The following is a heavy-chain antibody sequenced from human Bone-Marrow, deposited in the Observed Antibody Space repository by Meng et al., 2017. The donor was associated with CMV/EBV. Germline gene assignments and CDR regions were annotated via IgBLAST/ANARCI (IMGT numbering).Heavy chain of an antibody. CDR3: ARVRSEYSGYYLFDY. Sequence: TLSLTCTVSDSSISSHYFWAWIRQSPEEGLEWIGTISHSGYAYYNPSLMSRVTMSVDTSKSQCSLRVNSVTAADTALYYCARVRSEYSGYYLFDYWGQGTLVTVSS. CDR2: ISHSGYA. V-gene: IGHV4-38-2*02. D-gene: IGHD3-22*01. J-gene: IGHJ4*02. CDR1: DSSISSHYF.